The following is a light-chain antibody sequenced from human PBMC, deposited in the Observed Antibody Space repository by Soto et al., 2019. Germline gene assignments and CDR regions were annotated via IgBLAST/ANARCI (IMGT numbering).Light chain of an antibody. CDR3: QQYGSSRS. CDR1: QSVSSSY. V-gene: IGKV3-20*01. CDR2: GAS. Sequence: EIVLTQSPGTLSSSPGERATLSCRASQSVSSSYLAWYQQKPGQAPRLLIYGASSRATGIPDRFSGSGSGIDFTLTISRLAPEDFAVYYCQQYGSSRSFGQGTKLEIK. J-gene: IGKJ2*01.